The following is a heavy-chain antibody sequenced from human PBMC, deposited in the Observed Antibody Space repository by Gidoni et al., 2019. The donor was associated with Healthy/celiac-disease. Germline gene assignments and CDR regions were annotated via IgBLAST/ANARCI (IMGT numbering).Heavy chain of an antibody. D-gene: IGHD6-13*01. CDR1: VSSISSYY. J-gene: IGHJ4*02. Sequence: QVQLQESGPGLVKPSETLSLTCTVSVSSISSYYWHWIRQPAGKGLEWIGRIYTSGRTNYNPSRKSRVTMAVDTSKNQFSLKLSPVTAADTAVYYCASLTHCSSRQGCRFDYWGQGTLVTVSS. V-gene: IGHV4-4*07. CDR3: ASLTHCSSRQGCRFDY. CDR2: IYTSGRT.